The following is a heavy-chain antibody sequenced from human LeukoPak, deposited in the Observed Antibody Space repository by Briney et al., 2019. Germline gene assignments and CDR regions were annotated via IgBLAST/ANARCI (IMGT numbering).Heavy chain of an antibody. CDR3: ARDIYGGSSYFDY. D-gene: IGHD6-6*01. CDR2: ISSSGSTI. V-gene: IGHV3-48*03. J-gene: IGHJ4*02. Sequence: PGGSLRLSCAASGFTFSSYEMNWVRQALGKGLEWVSYISSSGSTIYYADSVKGRFTISRDNAKNSLYLQMNSLRAEDTAVYYCARDIYGGSSYFDYWGQGTLVTVSS. CDR1: GFTFSSYE.